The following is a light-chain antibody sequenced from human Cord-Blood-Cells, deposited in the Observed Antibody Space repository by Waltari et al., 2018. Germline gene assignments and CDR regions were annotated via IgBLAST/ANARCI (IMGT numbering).Light chain of an antibody. J-gene: IGKJ1*01. CDR1: QSVSSY. V-gene: IGKV3-11*01. Sequence: EIVLTQSPATLSLPPGERATLSCRASQSVSSYLARYQQKPGQAPRLLIYDASNRAAGIPARFSGSGSGTDFTLTISSLEPEDFAVYYCQQRSNWPPWTFGQGTKVEIK. CDR2: DAS. CDR3: QQRSNWPPWT.